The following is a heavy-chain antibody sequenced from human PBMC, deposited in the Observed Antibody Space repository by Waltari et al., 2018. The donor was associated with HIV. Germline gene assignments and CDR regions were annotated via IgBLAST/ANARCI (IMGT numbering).Heavy chain of an antibody. V-gene: IGHV4-38-2*01. J-gene: IGHJ4*02. CDR1: GYSISSYYY. D-gene: IGHD5-18*01. CDR2: ASRSGST. Sequence: QVQLHESGPGMVKPSEPLSLTCAVSGYSISSYYYWGWIRQPPGKGLEWIGSASRSGSTYYSPSLKSRVTISLDTSKNQFSLKLNSVAAADTAVYYCGSGSRRGHSHGIDYWGQGTLVTVSS. CDR3: GSGSRRGHSHGIDY.